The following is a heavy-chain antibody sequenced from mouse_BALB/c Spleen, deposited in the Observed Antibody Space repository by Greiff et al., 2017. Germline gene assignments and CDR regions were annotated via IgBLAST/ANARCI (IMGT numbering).Heavy chain of an antibody. J-gene: IGHJ4*01. CDR1: GFTFSDYY. D-gene: IGHD1-2*01. Sequence: EVKLVESGGGLVKPGGSLKLSCAASGFTFSDYYMYWVRQTPEKRLEWVATISDGGSYTYYPDSVKGRFTISRDNAKNNLYLQMSSLKSEDTAMYYCARDPDCFIYAIYYWGQGTSVTVSS. V-gene: IGHV5-4*02. CDR2: ISDGGSYT. CDR3: ARDPDCFIYAIYY.